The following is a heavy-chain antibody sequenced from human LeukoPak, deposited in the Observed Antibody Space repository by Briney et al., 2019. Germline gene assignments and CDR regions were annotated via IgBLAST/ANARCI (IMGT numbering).Heavy chain of an antibody. Sequence: SETLSLTCTVSGGSVSSGSYYWSWIRQPPGKGLEWIGYIYYSGSTNYNPSLKSRVTISVDTSKNQFSLKLSSVTAADTAVYYCARASVGATTIDYWGQGTLVTVSS. CDR3: ARASVGATTIDY. D-gene: IGHD1-26*01. CDR2: IYYSGST. V-gene: IGHV4-61*01. CDR1: GGSVSSGSYY. J-gene: IGHJ4*02.